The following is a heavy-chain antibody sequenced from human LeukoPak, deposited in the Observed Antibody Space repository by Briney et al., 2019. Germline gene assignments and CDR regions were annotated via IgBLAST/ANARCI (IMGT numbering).Heavy chain of an antibody. CDR2: IYPGDSDT. D-gene: IGHD2-2*01. J-gene: IGHJ6*02. V-gene: IGHV5-51*01. CDR1: GYSFTSYW. CDR3: ARHGVYCSSTSCYLDV. Sequence: GESLKISCKASGYSFTSYWIGWVRQMPGKGLEWMGIIYPGDSDTRYSPSFQGQVTISADKPISTAYLQWSSLKASDTAMYYCARHGVYCSSTSCYLDVWGQGTTVTVSS.